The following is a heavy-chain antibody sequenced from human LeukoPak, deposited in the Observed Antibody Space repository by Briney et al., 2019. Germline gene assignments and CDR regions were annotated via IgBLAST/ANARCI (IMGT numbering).Heavy chain of an antibody. CDR3: ARSAGIVVVTPSDY. Sequence: PGGSLRLSCAASGFTVSNCWMSWVRQAPGKGREWVANMKPDGSEKNYVDAVKGRFTISRDNAKNSLYLQMNSLRAEDTAVYYCARSAGIVVVTPSDYWGQGTLVTVSS. CDR2: MKPDGSEK. CDR1: GFTVSNCW. D-gene: IGHD3-22*01. V-gene: IGHV3-7*01. J-gene: IGHJ4*02.